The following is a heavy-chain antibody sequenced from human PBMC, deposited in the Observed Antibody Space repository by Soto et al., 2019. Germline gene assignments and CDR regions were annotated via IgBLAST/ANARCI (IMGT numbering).Heavy chain of an antibody. CDR1: GGTFSSYA. CDR2: IIPIFGTA. J-gene: IGHJ6*02. V-gene: IGHV1-69*06. CDR3: ARVPKEYDFWRGYAEYYCGMDG. D-gene: IGHD3-3*01. Sequence: QVQLVQSGAEVKKPGSSVKVSCKASGGTFSSYAISWVRQAPGQGLEWMGGIIPIFGTANYAQKFQGRVTITADKSTRTAYMELSSLRSEDTAVYYCARVPKEYDFWRGYAEYYCGMDGWGQGTTVTVSS.